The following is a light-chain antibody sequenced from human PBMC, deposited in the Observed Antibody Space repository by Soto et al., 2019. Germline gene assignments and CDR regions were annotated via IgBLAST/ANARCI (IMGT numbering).Light chain of an antibody. V-gene: IGKV1-5*01. CDR1: QSISSW. CDR2: DAS. J-gene: IGKJ1*01. CDR3: QQYNSYSEA. Sequence: DMQMAQAASTLAASVGGIVTITWRASQSISSWLAWYQQKPGKAPKLLIYDASSLESGVPSRFSGSGSGTEFPLTISSLQPDDFATYYCQQYNSYSEAFGQGTKVDIK.